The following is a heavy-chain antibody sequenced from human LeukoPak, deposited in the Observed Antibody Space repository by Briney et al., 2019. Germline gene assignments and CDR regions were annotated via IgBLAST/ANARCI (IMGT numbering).Heavy chain of an antibody. V-gene: IGHV4-61*01. CDR3: ARSYRDPNFDY. Sequence: PSETLSLTCTVSGGSVSSGSYYWSWIRQPPGKGLEWIGYIYYSGSTNYNPSLKSRVTISVDTSKNQFSLKLSSVTAADTAVCYCARSYRDPNFDYWGQGTLVTVSS. J-gene: IGHJ4*02. D-gene: IGHD1-26*01. CDR1: GGSVSSGSYY. CDR2: IYYSGST.